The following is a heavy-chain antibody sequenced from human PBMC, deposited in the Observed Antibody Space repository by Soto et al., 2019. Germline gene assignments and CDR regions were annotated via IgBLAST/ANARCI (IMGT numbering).Heavy chain of an antibody. CDR2: ILTGNGDT. V-gene: IGHV1-3*04. J-gene: IGHJ6*02. D-gene: IGHD2-15*01. Sequence: QVQLVQSGAEVKKPGASVNVSCKASGYAFTSYALHWLRQAPGQRPEWMGWILTGNGDTEHSQNFQGTVTNARDTFARTAYMELSSLRSEDTAVYYCARGEPRYWYTMDVWGQGTTVTVSS. CDR1: GYAFTSYA. CDR3: ARGEPRYWYTMDV.